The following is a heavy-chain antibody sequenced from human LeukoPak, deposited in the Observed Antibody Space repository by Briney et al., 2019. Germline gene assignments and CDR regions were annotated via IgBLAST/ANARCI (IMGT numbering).Heavy chain of an antibody. CDR2: INSDGSST. V-gene: IGHV3-74*01. Sequence: GGSLRLSCAASGFTFSSYWMHWVRQAPGKGLVWVSRINSDGSSTSYADSVKGRFTISRDNAKNTLYLQMNSLRAEDTAVYYCDRDRYCSSTSCPTGDDAFDSWGQGTMVTVSS. J-gene: IGHJ3*02. D-gene: IGHD2-2*01. CDR1: GFTFSSYW. CDR3: DRDRYCSSTSCPTGDDAFDS.